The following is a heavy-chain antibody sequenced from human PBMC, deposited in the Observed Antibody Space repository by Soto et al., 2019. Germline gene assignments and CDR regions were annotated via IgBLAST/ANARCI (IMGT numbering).Heavy chain of an antibody. V-gene: IGHV1-69*02. CDR1: GDTFSSYT. D-gene: IGHD3-9*01. CDR2: IIPILGIT. J-gene: IGHJ1*01. Sequence: SVKVSCKASGDTFSSYTISWVRQAPGQGLEWMGRIIPILGITNYAQKFQGRVTITADKSTSTAYMEMSSLRSEDTAVYYSAGFYYDILTGYYGPRAEYFQHWGQGTLVTV. CDR3: AGFYYDILTGYYGPRAEYFQH.